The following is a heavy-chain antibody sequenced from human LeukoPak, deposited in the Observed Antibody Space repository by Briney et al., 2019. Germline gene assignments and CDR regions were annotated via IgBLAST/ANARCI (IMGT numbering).Heavy chain of an antibody. CDR1: GYTFISYA. CDR2: INGDNGNT. V-gene: IGHV1-3*01. J-gene: IGHJ4*02. Sequence: ASVTVSCEASGYTFISYAIHWVRQAPGQRLEWMGWINGDNGNTKYSQKFQGRVTITRDTSASTAYMELSSLRSEDTAVYYCARGGELLYSDYWGQGTLVAVSS. CDR3: ARGGELLYSDY. D-gene: IGHD3-10*01.